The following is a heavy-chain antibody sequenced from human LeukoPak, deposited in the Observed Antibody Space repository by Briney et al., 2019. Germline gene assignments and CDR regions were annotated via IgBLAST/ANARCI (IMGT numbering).Heavy chain of an antibody. V-gene: IGHV3-48*01. J-gene: IGHJ4*02. D-gene: IGHD6-13*01. CDR3: AKARMAAAGKEPLDY. CDR1: GFTFSIYS. Sequence: PGGSLRLSCAASGFTFSIYSMNWVRQAPGKGLEWVSYISSSSSGIYYADSVKGRFTISRDNAKNSLYLQMNSLRAEDTAVYYCAKARMAAAGKEPLDYWGQGTLVTVSS. CDR2: ISSSSSGI.